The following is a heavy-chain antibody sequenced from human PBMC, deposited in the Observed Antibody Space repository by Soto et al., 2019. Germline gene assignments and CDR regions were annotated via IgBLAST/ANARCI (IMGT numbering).Heavy chain of an antibody. V-gene: IGHV1-18*04. D-gene: IGHD3-16*01. CDR1: RDTFTSYY. CDR2: INPYNANT. CDR3: ARDRVAGIWGDAFDI. J-gene: IGHJ3*02. Sequence: GASVKVSCKAPRDTFTSYYINWVRQAPGQGLEWMGWINPYNANTNYAQKLQGRVTMTTDTSTSTAYMDLRSLTSDDTAVYYCARDRVAGIWGDAFDIWGQGTMVTVSS.